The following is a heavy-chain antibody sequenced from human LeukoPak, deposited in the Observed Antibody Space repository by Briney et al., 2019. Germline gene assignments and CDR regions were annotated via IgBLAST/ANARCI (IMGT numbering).Heavy chain of an antibody. V-gene: IGHV3-21*01. CDR3: ASGRPAGDY. Sequence: GGSLRLSCAASGFSFSSYSMNWVRQAPGKGLEWVSSIRSSKSYIFYADSVKGRFTISRDNAKNSLYLEMTSLRAEDTALYYCASGRPAGDYWGQGTLVTVSS. CDR1: GFSFSSYS. J-gene: IGHJ4*02. CDR2: IRSSKSYI.